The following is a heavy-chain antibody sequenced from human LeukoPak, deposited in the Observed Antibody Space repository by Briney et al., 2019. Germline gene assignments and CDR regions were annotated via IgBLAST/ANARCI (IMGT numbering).Heavy chain of an antibody. D-gene: IGHD3-10*01. CDR3: AKDSAFYYIDV. CDR2: IRYNGNNQ. V-gene: IGHV3-30*02. Sequence: GGSLRLSCAASGFTFNNYGMHWVRQAPGKGLEWVAFIRYNGNNQYYADSVKGRFTISRDNSKNTLYLQMNSLKGDDTAAYYCAKDSAFYYIDVWGKGTTVIISS. CDR1: GFTFNNYG. J-gene: IGHJ6*03.